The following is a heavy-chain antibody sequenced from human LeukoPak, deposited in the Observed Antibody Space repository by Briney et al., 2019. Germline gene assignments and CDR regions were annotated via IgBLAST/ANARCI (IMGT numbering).Heavy chain of an antibody. Sequence: ATVTISCKASGYTFTDYYMHWVQQAPGKGLEWMGRVDPEDGETIYAEKFQGRVTITADTSTDTAYMELSSLRSEDTAVYYCATGDHQLVPDYWGQGTLVTVSS. CDR2: VDPEDGET. D-gene: IGHD6-13*01. V-gene: IGHV1-69-2*01. J-gene: IGHJ4*02. CDR3: ATGDHQLVPDY. CDR1: GYTFTDYY.